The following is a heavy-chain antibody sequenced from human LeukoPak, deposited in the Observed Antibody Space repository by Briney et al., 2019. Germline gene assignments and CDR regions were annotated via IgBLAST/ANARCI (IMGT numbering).Heavy chain of an antibody. Sequence: GESLKISCRGSGYRFTNYWIGWVRQMPGRGLEWMGIIYPGDSDTRYSPSFQGQVTISADKSISTAYLQWSSLKASDTAMYYCARHRASGSYDAFDIWGQGTMVTVSS. V-gene: IGHV5-51*01. J-gene: IGHJ3*02. CDR3: ARHRASGSYDAFDI. CDR2: IYPGDSDT. CDR1: GYRFTNYW. D-gene: IGHD3-22*01.